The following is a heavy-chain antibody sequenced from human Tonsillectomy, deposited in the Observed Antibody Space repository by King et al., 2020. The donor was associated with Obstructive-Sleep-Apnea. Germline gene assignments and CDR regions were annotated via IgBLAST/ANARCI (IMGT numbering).Heavy chain of an antibody. CDR1: GFTFSTYT. CDR3: ARECFFTIFGAVMDAFDI. J-gene: IGHJ3*02. V-gene: IGHV3-21*01. CDR2: IASSRNNI. Sequence: VQLVESGGGLVKPGGSLRLSCAASGFTFSTYTMNWVRQAPGKGLEWVSSIASSRNNIYYADSVKGRFTISRDNAKNSLYLQMNSLRAEDTAVYYCARECFFTIFGAVMDAFDIWGQGTMVTVSS. D-gene: IGHD3-3*01.